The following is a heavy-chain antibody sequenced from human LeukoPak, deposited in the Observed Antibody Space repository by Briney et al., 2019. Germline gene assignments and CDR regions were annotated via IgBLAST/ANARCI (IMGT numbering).Heavy chain of an antibody. CDR3: ARGWLLRYFDWLSPFDY. CDR2: IYYSGST. D-gene: IGHD3-9*01. V-gene: IGHV4-39*07. Sequence: SETLFLTCTVSGGSISSGDYYWSWIRQPPGKGLEWIGSIYYSGSTYYNPSLKSRVTISVDTSKNQFSLKLSSVTAADTAVYYCARGWLLRYFDWLSPFDYWGQGTLVTVSS. J-gene: IGHJ4*02. CDR1: GGSISSGDYY.